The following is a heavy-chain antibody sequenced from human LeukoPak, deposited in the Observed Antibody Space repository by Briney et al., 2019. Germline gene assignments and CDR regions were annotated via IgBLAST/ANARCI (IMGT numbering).Heavy chain of an antibody. CDR2: IIPMFGTT. J-gene: IGHJ5*02. Sequence: SVKVSCKASGGTFSSYSISWVRQAPGQGLGWMGVIIPMFGTTTYAQRFQGRVTITADKSTSTAYMELSSLRSEDTAVYYCARDSYRTRNYNWFDPWGQGTLVTVSS. D-gene: IGHD1-7*01. CDR1: GGTFSSYS. CDR3: ARDSYRTRNYNWFDP. V-gene: IGHV1-69*06.